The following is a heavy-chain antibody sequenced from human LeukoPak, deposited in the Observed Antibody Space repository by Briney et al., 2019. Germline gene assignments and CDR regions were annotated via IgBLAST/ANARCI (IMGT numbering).Heavy chain of an antibody. CDR1: GFTFSDYY. J-gene: IGHJ4*02. Sequence: KPGGSLRLSCAASGFTFSDYYMSWIRQAPGKGLDWVSYISSSGSTIYYADSVKGRFTISRDNAKNSLYLQMNSLRVEDTALYYCTKRVKYGGTWDHFADWGQGTLVTVSS. CDR3: TKRVKYGGTWDHFAD. D-gene: IGHD1-26*01. V-gene: IGHV3-11*01. CDR2: ISSSGSTI.